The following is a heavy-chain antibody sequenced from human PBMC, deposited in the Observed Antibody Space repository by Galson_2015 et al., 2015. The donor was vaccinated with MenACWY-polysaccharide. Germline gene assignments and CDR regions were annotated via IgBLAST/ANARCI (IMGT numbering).Heavy chain of an antibody. V-gene: IGHV5-51*01. CDR1: GYSFTSYW. D-gene: IGHD5-18*01. CDR2: IYPGDSDT. CDR3: ARLVDTAPTFYGMDV. Sequence: QSGAEVKKPGESLKISCKGSGYSFTSYWIGWVRQMPGKGLEWMGIIYPGDSDTRYSPSFQGQVTISADKSISTAYLQWSSLKASDTAMYYCARLVDTAPTFYGMDVWGQGTTVTVSS. J-gene: IGHJ6*02.